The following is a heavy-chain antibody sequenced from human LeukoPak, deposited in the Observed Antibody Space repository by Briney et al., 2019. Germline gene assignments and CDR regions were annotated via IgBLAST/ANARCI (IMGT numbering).Heavy chain of an antibody. CDR1: GFTFSSYS. V-gene: IGHV3-21*01. J-gene: IGHJ4*02. D-gene: IGHD4-17*01. CDR2: ISSSSSYI. CDR3: AREARDDYDSTSFDY. Sequence: GGSLRLSCAASGFTFSSYSMNWVRQAPGKGLEWVPSISSSSSYIYYADSVKGRFTISRDNAKNSLYLQMNSLRAEDTAVYYCAREARDDYDSTSFDYWGQGTLVTVSS.